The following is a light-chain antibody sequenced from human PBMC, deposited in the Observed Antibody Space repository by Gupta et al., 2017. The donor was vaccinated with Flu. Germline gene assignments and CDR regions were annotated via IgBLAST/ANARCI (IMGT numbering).Light chain of an antibody. CDR1: QHVRDN. Sequence: EIVTTQSPGNLSVSPGERATLSCRASQHVRDNLAWYQHKPGQAPRLLFSGSSTRANGVPARFSGSGSGTEFTLTISSRQSEDLAIYYCQQENNWPRTFGQGTKVEIK. V-gene: IGKV3-15*01. J-gene: IGKJ1*01. CDR3: QQENNWPRT. CDR2: GSS.